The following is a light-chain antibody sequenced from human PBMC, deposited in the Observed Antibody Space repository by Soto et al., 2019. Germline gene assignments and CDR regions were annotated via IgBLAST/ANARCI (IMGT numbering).Light chain of an antibody. J-gene: IGKJ4*01. CDR1: QSVSSSY. CDR2: GAS. Sequence: EIVLTQSPGTLSLYTGERATLSCRASQSVSSSYLAWYQQKPGQAPRLLTYGASSRATGIPDRFSGSGSGADFTLTISRLEPEDFAVYYCQQYGSSPELTFGGGTKVDIK. CDR3: QQYGSSPELT. V-gene: IGKV3-20*01.